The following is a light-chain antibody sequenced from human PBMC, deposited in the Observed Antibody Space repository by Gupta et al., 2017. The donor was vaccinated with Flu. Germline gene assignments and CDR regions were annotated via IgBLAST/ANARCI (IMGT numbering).Light chain of an antibody. CDR3: MQALQTLAIT. Sequence: DIVMTQSPLSLPVTPGEPASIPCRSSQSLLHSNGYNYLDGYLQKPGQHPPLLIYLGSNRASGVPDRCSGSGSGTDCILKISSVEAEDVGVEYCMQALQTLAITFGQGTRLEMK. CDR2: LGS. J-gene: IGKJ5*01. CDR1: QSLLHSNGYNY. V-gene: IGKV2-28*01.